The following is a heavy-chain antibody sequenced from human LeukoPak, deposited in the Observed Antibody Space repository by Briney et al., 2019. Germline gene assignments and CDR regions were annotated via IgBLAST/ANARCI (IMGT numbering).Heavy chain of an antibody. Sequence: PGGSLRLSCAASGFTFSSYGVHWVRQAPGKVLEWVAFIRYDGSNKYYADSVKGRFTISRDDSKNTLYLQMNSLRAEDTAAYYCAKGYYFDILSGYSSLDSWGQGTLVTVSS. V-gene: IGHV3-30*02. CDR3: AKGYYFDILSGYSSLDS. CDR2: IRYDGSNK. J-gene: IGHJ4*02. D-gene: IGHD3-9*01. CDR1: GFTFSSYG.